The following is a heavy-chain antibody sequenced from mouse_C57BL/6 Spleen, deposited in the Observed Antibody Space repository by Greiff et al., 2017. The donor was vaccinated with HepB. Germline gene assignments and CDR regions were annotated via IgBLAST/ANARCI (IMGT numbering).Heavy chain of an antibody. V-gene: IGHV2-2*01. CDR3: ARIGDGSSYWYFDV. D-gene: IGHD1-1*01. J-gene: IGHJ1*03. CDR1: GFSLTSYG. CDR2: IWSGGST. Sequence: VQRVESGPGLVQPSQSLSITCTVSGFSLTSYGVHWVRQSPGKGLEWLGVIWSGGSTDYNAAFISRLSISKDNSKSQVFFKMNSLQADDTAIYYCARIGDGSSYWYFDVWGTGTTVTVSS.